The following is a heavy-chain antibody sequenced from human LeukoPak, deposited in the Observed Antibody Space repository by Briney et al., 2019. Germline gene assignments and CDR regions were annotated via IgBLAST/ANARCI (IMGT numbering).Heavy chain of an antibody. Sequence: PSETLSLTCTVSGGSINSNSYYWGWVRQAPGKGLEWVSYISSSGSTIYYADSVKGRFTISRDNAKNSLYLQMNSLRAEDTAVYYCASDGSGSYRYWGQGTLVTVSS. D-gene: IGHD3-10*01. J-gene: IGHJ4*02. CDR1: GGSINSNSYY. CDR2: ISSSGSTI. CDR3: ASDGSGSYRY. V-gene: IGHV3-48*03.